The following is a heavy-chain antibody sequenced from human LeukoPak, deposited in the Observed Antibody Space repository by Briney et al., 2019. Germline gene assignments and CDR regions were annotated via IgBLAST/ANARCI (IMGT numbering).Heavy chain of an antibody. CDR3: ARPVVAGSFDY. Sequence: APVKVSCKTSGYTFTSYGISWVRQAPGQGLEWMGWISGYSGNTNYAQKYQGRVTMTTDTSTTTAYMELRSLRSDDTAVYYCARPVVAGSFDYWGQGTLVTVSS. D-gene: IGHD6-19*01. CDR2: ISGYSGNT. V-gene: IGHV1-18*01. CDR1: GYTFTSYG. J-gene: IGHJ4*02.